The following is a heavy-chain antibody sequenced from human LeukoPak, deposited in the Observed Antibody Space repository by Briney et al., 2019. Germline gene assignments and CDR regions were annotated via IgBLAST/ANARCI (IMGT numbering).Heavy chain of an antibody. CDR2: ISGSGGST. CDR1: GFTFSSYA. D-gene: IGHD5-18*01. CDR3: AKDLAVDTAMVLFDY. V-gene: IGHV3-23*01. Sequence: GGSLRLSCAASGFTFSSYAMSWVRQAPGKGLGWVSAISGSGGSTYYADSVKGRLTISRDNSKNTLYLQMNSLRAEDTAVYYCAKDLAVDTAMVLFDYWGQGTLVTVSS. J-gene: IGHJ4*02.